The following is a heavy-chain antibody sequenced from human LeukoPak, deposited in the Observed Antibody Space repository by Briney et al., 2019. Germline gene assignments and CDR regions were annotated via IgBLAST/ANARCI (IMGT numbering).Heavy chain of an antibody. CDR1: GFTFSSYA. CDR2: ISGSGGST. V-gene: IGHV3-23*01. CDR3: AKSGDFDWLFIDPFDY. J-gene: IGHJ4*02. Sequence: GGSLRHSCAASGFTFSSYAMSWVRQAPGKGLEWVSAISGSGGSTYYADSVKGRFTISRDNSKNTLYLQMNSLRAEDTAVYYCAKSGDFDWLFIDPFDYWGQGTLVTVSS. D-gene: IGHD3-9*01.